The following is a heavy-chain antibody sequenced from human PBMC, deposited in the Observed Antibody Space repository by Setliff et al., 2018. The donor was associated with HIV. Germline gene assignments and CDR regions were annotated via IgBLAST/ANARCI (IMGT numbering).Heavy chain of an antibody. CDR2: IDHSGGT. Sequence: SETLSLTCAVYGGSFSGYNWNWIRQSPGKGLEWIGKIDHSGGTDYNPSLLSRVTISKDTSKNQFSLILSSVTAADTAVYFCVRGRRDFSSSFSPNFDYWGQGTLVTVTS. D-gene: IGHD6-6*01. V-gene: IGHV4-34*01. J-gene: IGHJ4*02. CDR1: GGSFSGYN. CDR3: VRGRRDFSSSFSPNFDY.